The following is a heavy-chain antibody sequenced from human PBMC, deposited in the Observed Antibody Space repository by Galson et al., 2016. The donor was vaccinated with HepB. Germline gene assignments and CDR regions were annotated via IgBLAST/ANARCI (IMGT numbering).Heavy chain of an antibody. Sequence: SLRLSCAASGFTFSSSAMSWVRQAPGKGLKWVSSIGGGADTYYADSVKGRFIISRDNSKNTLYLQMNSLRAEDTAIYYCAKHREYYYGSGNFNWFDPWGQGTLVTVSS. V-gene: IGHV3-23*01. D-gene: IGHD3-10*01. CDR3: AKHREYYYGSGNFNWFDP. CDR2: IGGGADT. J-gene: IGHJ5*02. CDR1: GFTFSSSA.